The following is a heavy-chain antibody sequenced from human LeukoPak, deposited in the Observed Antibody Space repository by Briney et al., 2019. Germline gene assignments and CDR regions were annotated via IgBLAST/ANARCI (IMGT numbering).Heavy chain of an antibody. J-gene: IGHJ4*02. CDR3: ARGGLGAIVQQLSY. Sequence: GASVKVSCKTSGYTFTNYGISWVRQAPGQGLEWMGWISAYNGNTNYAQKLQGRVTMTTDTSTSTAYMDLRSLRSDDTAAYYCARGGLGAIVQQLSYWGQGTLVTVSS. CDR2: ISAYNGNT. V-gene: IGHV1-18*01. CDR1: GYTFTNYG. D-gene: IGHD6-13*01.